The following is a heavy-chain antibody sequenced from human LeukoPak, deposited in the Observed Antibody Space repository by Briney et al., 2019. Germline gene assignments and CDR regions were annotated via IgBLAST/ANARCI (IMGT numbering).Heavy chain of an antibody. Sequence: GRSLRLSCAASGFTFSSYGMHWVRQAPGKGLEGVAVIWYDGSNKYYADSVKGRFTISRDNSKNTLYLQMNSLRAEDTAVYYCARDAYYYDSSGYFDYWGQGTLVTVSS. J-gene: IGHJ4*02. V-gene: IGHV3-33*01. D-gene: IGHD3-22*01. CDR3: ARDAYYYDSSGYFDY. CDR2: IWYDGSNK. CDR1: GFTFSSYG.